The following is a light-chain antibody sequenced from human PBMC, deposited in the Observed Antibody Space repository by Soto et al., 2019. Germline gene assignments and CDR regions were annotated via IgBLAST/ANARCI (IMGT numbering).Light chain of an antibody. V-gene: IGKV4-1*01. J-gene: IGKJ1*01. CDR1: QSVLYSSNNKNY. CDR2: WAS. CDR3: QQYYRTHRT. Sequence: DIVMTQSPDSLAVSLGERATINCKSSQSVLYSSNNKNYLAWYQQKPGQPPKLLIYWASTRESGVPDRFSGRGCGTDSTLTISGLQAEDVAVYYCQQYYRTHRTFGQGTKVEIK.